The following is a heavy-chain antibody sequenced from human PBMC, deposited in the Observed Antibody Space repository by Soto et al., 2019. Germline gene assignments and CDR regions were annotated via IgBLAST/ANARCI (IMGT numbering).Heavy chain of an antibody. D-gene: IGHD3-16*02. J-gene: IGHJ4*02. CDR3: AREGGPVTFGGVIAPVGFDY. Sequence: QVQLQESGPGLVKPSETLSLTCTVSGGSISSYYWSWIRQPAGKGLEWIGRIYTSGSTNYNPSLKRRVNRSEDTSKNQFSQKLSSVTAAATAVYYCAREGGPVTFGGVIAPVGFDYWGQGTLVTVSS. V-gene: IGHV4-4*07. CDR2: IYTSGST. CDR1: GGSISSYY.